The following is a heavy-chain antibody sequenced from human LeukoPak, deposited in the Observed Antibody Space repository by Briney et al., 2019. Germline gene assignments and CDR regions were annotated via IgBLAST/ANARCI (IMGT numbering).Heavy chain of an antibody. CDR1: GFDFSTYA. Sequence: GGSLRLSCAASGFDFSTYAMSWVRQAPGKGLEWVSGIGGGDTHYADSVKGRFTISRDNPKSTVELHMSSLRVEDTAVYYCAKDGQSFNSMWDYLDSWGRGTLVTVSS. J-gene: IGHJ4*02. D-gene: IGHD1-26*01. CDR2: IGGGDT. V-gene: IGHV3-23*01. CDR3: AKDGQSFNSMWDYLDS.